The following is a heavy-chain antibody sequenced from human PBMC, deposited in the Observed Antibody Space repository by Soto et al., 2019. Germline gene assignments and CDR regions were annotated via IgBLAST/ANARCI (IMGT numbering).Heavy chain of an antibody. V-gene: IGHV1-58*02. Sequence: ASVKVSCKASGFTFTSSAMQWVRQARGQRLEWIGWIVVGSGNTNYAQKFQERVTITRDMSTSTAYMELSSLRSEDTAVYYCAAIGRITGTSQDYWGQGTLVTVSS. J-gene: IGHJ4*02. D-gene: IGHD1-20*01. CDR1: GFTFTSSA. CDR3: AAIGRITGTSQDY. CDR2: IVVGSGNT.